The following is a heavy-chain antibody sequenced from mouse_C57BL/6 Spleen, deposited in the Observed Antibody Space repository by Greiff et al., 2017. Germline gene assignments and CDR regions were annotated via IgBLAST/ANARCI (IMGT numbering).Heavy chain of an antibody. V-gene: IGHV14-3*01. Sequence: VQLQQSVAELVRPGASVKLSCTASGFNIKNTYMHWVKQRPEQGLEWIGRIDPANGNTKYAPKFQGKATITADTSSNTAYLQLSSLTSEDTAIYYCARYYYGSSYEEDYFDYWGQGTTLTVSS. J-gene: IGHJ2*01. CDR1: GFNIKNTY. D-gene: IGHD1-1*01. CDR3: ARYYYGSSYEEDYFDY. CDR2: IDPANGNT.